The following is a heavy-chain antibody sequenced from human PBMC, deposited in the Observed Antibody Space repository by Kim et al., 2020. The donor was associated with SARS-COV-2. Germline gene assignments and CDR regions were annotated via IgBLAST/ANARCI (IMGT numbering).Heavy chain of an antibody. V-gene: IGHV3-53*01. Sequence: GGSLRLSCAASGFTVSSNYMSWVRQAPGKGLEWVSVIYSGGSTYYADSVKGRFTISRDNSKNTLYLQMNSLRAEDTAVYYCARVYVSSEWLVNGYFQHWGQGTLVTVSS. CDR1: GFTVSSNY. CDR2: IYSGGST. CDR3: ARVYVSSEWLVNGYFQH. J-gene: IGHJ1*01. D-gene: IGHD6-19*01.